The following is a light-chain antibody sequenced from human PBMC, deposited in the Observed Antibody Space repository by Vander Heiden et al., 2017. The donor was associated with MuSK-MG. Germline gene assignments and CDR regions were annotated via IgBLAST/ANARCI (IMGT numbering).Light chain of an antibody. V-gene: IGKV1-33*01. CDR1: QDISKY. CDR2: DVS. CDR3: QQYEDLAIT. J-gene: IGKJ4*01. Sequence: DIQLTQSPSSLSASIGDRVTITCRASQDISKYLNWFQQRPGKAPKLLIYDVSNLETGVPSRFVGSGSRTDFTFTISRLQPEDFATYYCQQYEDLAITFGGGTKVDLK.